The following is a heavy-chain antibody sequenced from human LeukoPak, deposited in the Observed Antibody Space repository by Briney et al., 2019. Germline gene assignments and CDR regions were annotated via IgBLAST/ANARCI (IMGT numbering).Heavy chain of an antibody. J-gene: IGHJ3*02. V-gene: IGHV3-21*01. D-gene: IGHD2-15*01. CDR3: ARGWWNDGFDI. Sequence: KPGGSLRLSCAASGFTFSTYSMNWVRQAPGKGLEWVSSISSSSAYIYYADSLKGRFTISRDNAKNSVYLQVNSLRDEDTSVYYCARGWWNDGFDIWGQGTMVTVSS. CDR2: ISSSSAYI. CDR1: GFTFSTYS.